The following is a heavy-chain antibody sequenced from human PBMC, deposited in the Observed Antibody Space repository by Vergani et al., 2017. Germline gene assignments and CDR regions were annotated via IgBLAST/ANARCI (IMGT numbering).Heavy chain of an antibody. V-gene: IGHV3-15*01. CDR2: IKRQIDGGTT. D-gene: IGHD7-27*01. CDR1: GFSFSNAW. Sequence: EVQLVESGGGLVKPGGSFRLSCAASGFSFSNAWMTWARQGPGKGLEWVGRIKRQIDGGTTDYAAPVKGRFTISRDDSTNMLYLHMNSLKPEDTAVYYCTARSPNWAHWWGEGALVNVSS. CDR3: TARSPNWAHW. J-gene: IGHJ4*02.